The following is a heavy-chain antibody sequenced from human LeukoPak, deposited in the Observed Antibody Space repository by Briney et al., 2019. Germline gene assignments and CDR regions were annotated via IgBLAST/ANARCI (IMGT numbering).Heavy chain of an antibody. CDR1: GFAFSSYN. J-gene: IGHJ4*02. V-gene: IGHV3-21*06. CDR3: ARAGTCSSTSCDGGIEY. D-gene: IGHD2-2*01. Sequence: KPGGSLRLSCAASGFAFSSYNMKWVRQAPGKGLEWVSFISTTSTYIYYADSVKGRFTVSRDNSKNLLYQQMDSLRVEDTAVYYCARAGTCSSTSCDGGIEYWGQGTLVTVSS. CDR2: ISTTSTYI.